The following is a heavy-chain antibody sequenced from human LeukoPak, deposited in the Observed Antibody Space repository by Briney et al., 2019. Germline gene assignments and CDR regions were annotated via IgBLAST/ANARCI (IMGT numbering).Heavy chain of an antibody. J-gene: IGHJ3*02. CDR3: AREERDHDTFDI. V-gene: IGHV4-39*02. D-gene: IGHD6-25*01. CDR2: VYYSGST. CDR1: GGSIINSGSY. Sequence: PSETLSLICTVSGGSIINSGSYWAWLRQPPGQGLEWIASVYYSGSTSYNPSLKSRVAISVDTSKRQFSLQLSSVTAADRAVYYCAREERDHDTFDIWGPGAMVTVSS.